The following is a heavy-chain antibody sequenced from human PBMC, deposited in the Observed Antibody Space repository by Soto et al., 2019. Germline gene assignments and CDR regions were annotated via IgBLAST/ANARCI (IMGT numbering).Heavy chain of an antibody. J-gene: IGHJ5*02. CDR3: ARGALGSSSSWFAFWFHP. V-gene: IGHV4-30-4*01. D-gene: IGHD6-6*01. CDR1: GGSITSGHYY. Sequence: QVQLQESGPGLVKPSQTLSLTCTVSGGSITSGHYYWSWIRQPPGKGLEWIGYIYSSGSIYYNPSLMSRVTISVDTSKNQFSLNLNSVTAADTAVYYGARGALGSSSSWFAFWFHPWGQGTLVTVSS. CDR2: IYSSGSI.